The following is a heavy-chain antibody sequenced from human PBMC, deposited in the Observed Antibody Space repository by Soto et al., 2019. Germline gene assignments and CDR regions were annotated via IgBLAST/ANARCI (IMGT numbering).Heavy chain of an antibody. V-gene: IGHV4-59*01. CDR1: GGSISSYY. CDR2: IYYSGST. J-gene: IGHJ4*02. CDR3: ARFPRGYSYGHFDY. D-gene: IGHD5-18*01. Sequence: SETLSLTCTVSGGSISSYYWSWIPQPPGKGLEWIGYIYYSGSTNYNPSLKSRVTISVDTSKNQFSLKLSSVTAADTAVYYCARFPRGYSYGHFDYWGQGTLVTVSS.